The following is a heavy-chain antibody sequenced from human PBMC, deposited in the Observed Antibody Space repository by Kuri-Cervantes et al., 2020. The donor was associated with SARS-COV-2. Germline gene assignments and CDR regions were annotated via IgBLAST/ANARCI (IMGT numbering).Heavy chain of an antibody. CDR3: ARAYGFLRYIYYMDV. CDR2: VNHRGST. D-gene: IGHD4-17*01. Sequence: SETLSLTCTVSGYSIRSGYYWNWIRQSPGKGLEWIGEVNHRGSTNYNPSLKSRVTISVDTSSKQFSLNLSSVTAADTAVYYCARAYGFLRYIYYMDVWGRGTTVTVSS. J-gene: IGHJ6*03. CDR1: GYSIRSGYY. V-gene: IGHV4-34*01.